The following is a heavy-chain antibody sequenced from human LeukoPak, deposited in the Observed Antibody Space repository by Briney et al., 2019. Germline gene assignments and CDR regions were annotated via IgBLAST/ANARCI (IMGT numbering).Heavy chain of an antibody. CDR2: INSDGSNT. CDR3: ARDKKGATVTPYFDY. D-gene: IGHD4-17*01. V-gene: IGHV3-74*01. J-gene: IGHJ4*02. CDR1: GFTLSTYW. Sequence: PGRSLRLSCAASGFTLSTYWMHWVRQAPGKGLVWVSRINSDGSNTTYADSVKGRFTISRDNAKNTLYLQMNSLGVEDTAVYYCARDKKGATVTPYFDYWGQGTLVTVSS.